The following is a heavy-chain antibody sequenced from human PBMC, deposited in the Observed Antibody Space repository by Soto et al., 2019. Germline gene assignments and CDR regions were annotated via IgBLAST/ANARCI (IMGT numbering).Heavy chain of an antibody. CDR1: GGSISRYY. CDR3: ARVAVYYGDYVELYYYYIDV. J-gene: IGHJ6*03. V-gene: IGHV4-59*01. CDR2: IYYSGST. D-gene: IGHD4-17*01. Sequence: SETLSLTCTVSGGSISRYYWSWIRQPPGKGLEWIGYIYYSGSTNYNPSLKSRVTISVDTSKNQFSLKLSSVTAADTAVYYCARVAVYYGDYVELYYYYIDVWGKGTTVTVSS.